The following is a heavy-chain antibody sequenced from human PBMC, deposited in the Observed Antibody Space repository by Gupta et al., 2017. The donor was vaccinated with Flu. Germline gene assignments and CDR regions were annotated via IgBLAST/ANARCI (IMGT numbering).Heavy chain of an antibody. CDR3: ARSLGLAARDAFDI. V-gene: IGHV1-69*06. Sequence: SYAISWVRQAPGQGLEWMGGIIPIFGTANYAQKFQGRVTITADKSTSTAYMELSSLRSEDTAVYYCARSLGLAARDAFDIWGQGTMVTVSS. J-gene: IGHJ3*02. CDR1: SYA. D-gene: IGHD6-6*01. CDR2: IIPIFGTA.